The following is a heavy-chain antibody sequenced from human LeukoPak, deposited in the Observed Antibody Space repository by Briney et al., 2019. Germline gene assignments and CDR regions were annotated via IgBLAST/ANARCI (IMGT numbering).Heavy chain of an antibody. D-gene: IGHD1-26*01. CDR3: ARRGAGPSEDAFDI. CDR1: GYSFSSYW. V-gene: IGHV5-51*01. J-gene: IGHJ3*02. Sequence: GESLKISCKGLGYSFSSYWNAWVRQRPGKGLEWMGIIYPGDSDTRYSPSFQGQVTVSADKSISTAYLQWSSLKASDTAMYYCARRGAGPSEDAFDIWGQGTMVTVSS. CDR2: IYPGDSDT.